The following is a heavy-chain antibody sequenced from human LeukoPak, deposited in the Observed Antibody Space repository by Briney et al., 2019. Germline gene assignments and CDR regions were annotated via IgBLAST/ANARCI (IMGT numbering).Heavy chain of an antibody. CDR2: INHSGST. V-gene: IGHV4-34*01. Sequence: SETLSLTCAVYGGSFSGCYWSWIRQPPGKGLEWIGEINHSGSTNYNPSLKSRVTISVDTSKNQFSLKLSSVTAADTAVYYCARGLFLRVAAIGYWGQGTLVTVSS. CDR1: GGSFSGCY. CDR3: ARGLFLRVAAIGY. D-gene: IGHD2-15*01. J-gene: IGHJ4*02.